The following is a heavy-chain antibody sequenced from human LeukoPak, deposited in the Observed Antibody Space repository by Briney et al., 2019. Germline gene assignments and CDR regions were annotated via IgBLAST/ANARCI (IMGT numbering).Heavy chain of an antibody. D-gene: IGHD5-18*01. CDR2: IYYSGSA. CDR1: GYSISSGYY. CDR3: ARDKDRQLWIDC. V-gene: IGHV4-38-2*02. J-gene: IGHJ4*02. Sequence: PSETLSLTCTVSGYSISSGYYWGWIRQPPGKGLEWIGSIYYSGSAYYNPSLKSRVTISVDTSKNQFSLKLNSMTAADTAVYYCARDKDRQLWIDCWGQGTLVTVSS.